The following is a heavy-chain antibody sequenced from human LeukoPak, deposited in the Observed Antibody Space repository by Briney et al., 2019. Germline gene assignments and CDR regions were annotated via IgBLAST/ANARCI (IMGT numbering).Heavy chain of an antibody. D-gene: IGHD3-3*01. Sequence: ASVKVSCKASGYTSTSYDINWVRQAPGQGLEWMGWMNPNSGNTGYAQKFQGRVTITRNTSISTAYMELSSLRSEDTAVYYCARRSHYDFWSGTPYYYYYYYMDVWGKGTTVTVSS. CDR2: MNPNSGNT. CDR3: ARRSHYDFWSGTPYYYYYYYMDV. CDR1: GYTSTSYD. V-gene: IGHV1-8*03. J-gene: IGHJ6*03.